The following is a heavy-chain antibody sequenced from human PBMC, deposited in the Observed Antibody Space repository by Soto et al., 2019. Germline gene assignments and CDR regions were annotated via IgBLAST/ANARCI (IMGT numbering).Heavy chain of an antibody. CDR1: GYTFTGYY. D-gene: IGHD6-13*01. Sequence: ASVKVSCKASGYTFTGYYMHWVRQAPGQGLEWMGWINPNSGGTNYAQKFQGRVTMTRDTSISTAYMELSRLRSDDTAVYYCAREAAAGTISDYYYYYSMDVWGQGTTVTVSS. CDR2: INPNSGGT. V-gene: IGHV1-2*02. J-gene: IGHJ6*02. CDR3: AREAAAGTISDYYYYYSMDV.